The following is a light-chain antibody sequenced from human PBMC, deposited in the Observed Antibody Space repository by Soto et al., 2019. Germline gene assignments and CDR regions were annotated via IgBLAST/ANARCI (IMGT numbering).Light chain of an antibody. J-gene: IGLJ1*01. Sequence: QSALTQPASVSGSPGQSITISCTGTSSDVGGYNYVSWYQQHPGKAPKLMIYEVSNRPSGVSNRFSGSKSGNTASLTISGLQAEDEADYYCSSYTSSCTPYVFGTRTKFTVL. V-gene: IGLV2-14*01. CDR2: EVS. CDR3: SSYTSSCTPYV. CDR1: SSDVGGYNY.